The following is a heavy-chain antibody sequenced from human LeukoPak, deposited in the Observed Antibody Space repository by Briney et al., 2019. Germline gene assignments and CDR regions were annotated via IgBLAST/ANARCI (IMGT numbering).Heavy chain of an antibody. V-gene: IGHV3-30-3*01. J-gene: IGHJ4*02. Sequence: GGSLRLSCAAPGFTFSSYAMSWVRQAPGKGLEWVAVISYDGSNKYYADSVKGRFTISRDNSKNTLYLQMNSLRAEDTAVYYCARGSTIFGVVIMALDYWGQGTLVTVSS. CDR1: GFTFSSYA. CDR2: ISYDGSNK. D-gene: IGHD3-3*01. CDR3: ARGSTIFGVVIMALDY.